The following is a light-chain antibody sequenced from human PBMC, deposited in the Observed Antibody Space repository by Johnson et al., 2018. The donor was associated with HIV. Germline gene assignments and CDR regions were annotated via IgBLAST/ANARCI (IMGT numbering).Light chain of an antibody. CDR2: DNN. CDR3: GTWDSRLSAYV. CDR1: SSNIGNNY. Sequence: QSVLTQPPSVSAAPGQKVTISCSGSSSNIGNNYVSWYQQLPGTAPKLLIYDNNKRPPGIPDRFFGSKSGTSATLGTTGLQTGDEADYYCGTWDSRLSAYVFGTGTKVTVL. J-gene: IGLJ1*01. V-gene: IGLV1-51*01.